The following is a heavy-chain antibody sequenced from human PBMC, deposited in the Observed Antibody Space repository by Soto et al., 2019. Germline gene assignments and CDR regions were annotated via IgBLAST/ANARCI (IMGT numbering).Heavy chain of an antibody. CDR2: MNPNSGNT. CDR3: ARGLYDFWSGYLAFYYYYYMDV. Sequence: APVKGSSKSSGYTLTRYDINWVRQATGKRLEWMGWMNPNSGNTGYAQKFQGRVTMTRNTSISTAYMELSSLRSEDTAVYYCARGLYDFWSGYLAFYYYYYMDVWGKGTTVTVSS. V-gene: IGHV1-8*01. J-gene: IGHJ6*03. D-gene: IGHD3-3*01. CDR1: GYTLTRYD.